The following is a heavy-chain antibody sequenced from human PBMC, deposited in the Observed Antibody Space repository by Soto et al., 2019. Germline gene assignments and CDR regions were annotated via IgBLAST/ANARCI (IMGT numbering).Heavy chain of an antibody. Sequence: ASVKVSCKASGYTFTGYYMHWVRQAPGQGLEWMGWINPNSGGTNYAQKFQGRVTMTRDTSISTAFMELSRLRSDDTAVYYCARANSSWPAFDIWGQGTMVTVS. CDR3: ARANSSWPAFDI. D-gene: IGHD6-13*01. J-gene: IGHJ3*02. CDR2: INPNSGGT. V-gene: IGHV1-2*02. CDR1: GYTFTGYY.